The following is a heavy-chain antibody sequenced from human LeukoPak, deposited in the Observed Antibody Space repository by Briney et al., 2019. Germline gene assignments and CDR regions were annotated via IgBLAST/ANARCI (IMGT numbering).Heavy chain of an antibody. D-gene: IGHD1-26*01. CDR3: ARGLRVGNTGYYFDY. CDR1: GGSISSGGYF. Sequence: SETLSLTCTVSGGSISSGGYFWSWIRQPPGKGLECIGYIYYSGSTDYNPSLKSRVTISMETSKNQFSLNLSSVTAADTAVYYCARGLRVGNTGYYFDYWGQGTLVTVSS. V-gene: IGHV4-61*08. CDR2: IYYSGST. J-gene: IGHJ4*02.